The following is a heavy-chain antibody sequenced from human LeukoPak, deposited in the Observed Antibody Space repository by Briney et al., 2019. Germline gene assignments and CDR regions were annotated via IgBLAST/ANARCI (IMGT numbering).Heavy chain of an antibody. CDR1: GYTFTSYG. V-gene: IGHV1-18*01. CDR3: ARGGYYYDSSGYYPDWFDP. Sequence: ASVKVSCKASGYTFTSYGISWVRQAPGQGLEWMGWISAYNGNTNYAQKLQGRVTMTTDTSTSTAYMELRSLRSDDTAVYYCARGGYYYDSSGYYPDWFDPWGQGTLVTVSS. CDR2: ISAYNGNT. J-gene: IGHJ5*02. D-gene: IGHD3-22*01.